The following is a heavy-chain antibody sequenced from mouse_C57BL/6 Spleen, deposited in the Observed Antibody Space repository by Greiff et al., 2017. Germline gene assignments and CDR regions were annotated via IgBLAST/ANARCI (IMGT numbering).Heavy chain of an antibody. J-gene: IGHJ4*01. CDR3: ARQGLYAMDY. V-gene: IGHV5-6*01. CDR2: ISSGGSYP. Sequence: EVMLVESGGDLVKPGGSLKLSCEASGFTFSSYGMSWVRQTPDKRLEWVATISSGGSYPYYPASVKGRFTISRDNAKNTLYLKMSSLRSEDTAMYYCARQGLYAMDYWGQGTSGTVSS. CDR1: GFTFSSYG. D-gene: IGHD3-3*01.